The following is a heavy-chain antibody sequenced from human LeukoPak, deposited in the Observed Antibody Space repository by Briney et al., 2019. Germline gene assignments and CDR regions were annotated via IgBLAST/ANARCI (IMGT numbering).Heavy chain of an antibody. D-gene: IGHD3-10*01. CDR3: ARDPRSMVRGVIPPYFDY. J-gene: IGHJ4*01. CDR2: ISAYNGNT. CDR1: GYTFTSYG. V-gene: IGHV1-18*01. Sequence: ASVKVSCKASGYTFTSYGISWVRQAPGQGLEWMGWISAYNGNTNYAQKLQGRVTMTTDTSTSTAYMELRSLRSDDTAVYYCARDPRSMVRGVIPPYFDYXXXGTLVTVSS.